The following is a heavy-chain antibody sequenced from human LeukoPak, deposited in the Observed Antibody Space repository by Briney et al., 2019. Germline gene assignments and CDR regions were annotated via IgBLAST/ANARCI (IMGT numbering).Heavy chain of an antibody. CDR2: ISHSGTA. V-gene: IGHV4/OR15-8*01. CDR1: GDSIGSNNW. J-gene: IGHJ2*01. Sequence: SETLSLTCVVSGDSIGSNNWWSSVRQPPGKGLEWIGEISHSGTANYNPSLKSRVTISIDRSRNQFSLSLISVTAADTAVYHCARVYGSDSFWYFDLWGRGTLVIVSS. CDR3: ARVYGSDSFWYFDL. D-gene: IGHD3-10*01.